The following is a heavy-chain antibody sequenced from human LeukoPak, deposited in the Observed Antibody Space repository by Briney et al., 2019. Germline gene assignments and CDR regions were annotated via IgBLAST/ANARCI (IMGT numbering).Heavy chain of an antibody. CDR2: TRGDGGST. J-gene: IGHJ3*02. D-gene: IGHD3-22*01. CDR3: AKDIGYYYDSSGYYRHDAFDI. CDR1: GFTFDDYA. V-gene: IGHV3-43*02. Sequence: PGRSLRLSCAASGFTFDDYAMHWVRHAPGKGLEWVSLTRGDGGSTYYADSVKGRFTISRDNSKNSLYLQMNSLRTEDSALYYCAKDIGYYYDSSGYYRHDAFDIWGQGTMVTVSS.